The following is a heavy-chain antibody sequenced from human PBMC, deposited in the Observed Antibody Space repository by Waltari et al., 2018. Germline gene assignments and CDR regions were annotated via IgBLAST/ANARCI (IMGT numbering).Heavy chain of an antibody. CDR2: VSVSGRRT. CDR3: GRDPNGDYVGAFDF. J-gene: IGHJ3*01. CDR1: GFIFRTYA. Sequence: EVQLLESGGGLVQPGGSLRLSCVASGFIFRTYAMTWVRQAPGKGLEWVSSVSVSGRRTYYADSVKGRFTISRDNSKNTLYLQVDSLRAQDTAVYYCGRDPNGDYVGAFDFWGQGTMVTVSS. D-gene: IGHD4-17*01. V-gene: IGHV3-23*01.